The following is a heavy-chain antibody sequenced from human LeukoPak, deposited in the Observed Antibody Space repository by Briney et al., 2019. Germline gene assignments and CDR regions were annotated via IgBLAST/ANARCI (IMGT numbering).Heavy chain of an antibody. V-gene: IGHV3-21*01. CDR3: ARVKDQYYYDSSGYYPDAFDI. D-gene: IGHD3-22*01. J-gene: IGHJ3*02. CDR2: ISSSSSYI. CDR1: GITFSSYS. Sequence: GGSLRLSCAASGITFSSYSMNWVRQAPGKGLEWVSSISSSSSYIYYADSVKGRFTISRDNAKNSLYLQMNSLRAEDTAVYYCARVKDQYYYDSSGYYPDAFDIWGQGTMVTVSS.